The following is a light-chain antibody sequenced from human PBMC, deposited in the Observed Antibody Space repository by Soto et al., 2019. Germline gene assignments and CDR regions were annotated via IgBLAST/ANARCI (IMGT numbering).Light chain of an antibody. CDR1: QSVSSSF. CDR3: QQHGSSPPRT. V-gene: IGKV3-20*01. Sequence: EIVLTQSPGTLSLSPGERATLSCRASQSVSSSFLAWYQQKPGQAPRLLIYGAFSRATGIPDRFSGSGSGTDFTLTISRLEPEDFAVYYCQQHGSSPPRTFGQGTKVEI. J-gene: IGKJ1*01. CDR2: GAF.